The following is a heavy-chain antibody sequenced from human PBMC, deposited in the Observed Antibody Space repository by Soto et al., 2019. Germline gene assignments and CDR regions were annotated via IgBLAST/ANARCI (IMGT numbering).Heavy chain of an antibody. Sequence: SETLSLTCGVSGDSISNSRFYWAWIRQPPGEGLEWIGSIYHTGNAYYNPSLKSRVTISVDTSKNQLSLKVTSVTAADTALYYCARDYLDSSDYTTHWFDPLGQGTLVTGSS. CDR1: GDSISNSRFY. V-gene: IGHV4-39*01. CDR2: IYHTGNA. D-gene: IGHD3-22*01. CDR3: ARDYLDSSDYTTHWFDP. J-gene: IGHJ5*02.